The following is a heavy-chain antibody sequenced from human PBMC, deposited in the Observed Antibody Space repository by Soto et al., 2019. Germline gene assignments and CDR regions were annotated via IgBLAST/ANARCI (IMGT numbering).Heavy chain of an antibody. CDR2: IKSKTDGGTT. D-gene: IGHD3-3*01. CDR1: GFTFSNAW. V-gene: IGHV3-15*01. CDR3: TTTEGGSYDFWSGYFRIVDV. Sequence: PXASLRLSCAASGFTFSNAWMSWVRQAPGKGLEWVGRIKSKTDGGTTDYAAPVKGRFTISRDDSKNTLYLQMNSLKTEDTAVYYCTTTEGGSYDFWSGYFRIVDVWGQGTTVTVSS. J-gene: IGHJ6*02.